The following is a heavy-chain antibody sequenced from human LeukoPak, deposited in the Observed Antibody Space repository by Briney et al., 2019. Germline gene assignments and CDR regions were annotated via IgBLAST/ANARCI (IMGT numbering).Heavy chain of an antibody. Sequence: SQTLSLTCAVSGGSISSGGYSWSWIRQPPGKGLEWIGYIYHSGSTYYNPSLKSRVTISVDRSKNQFSLKLSSVTAADTAVYYCARVESGIADYWGQGTLVTVSS. V-gene: IGHV4-30-2*01. CDR1: GGSISSGGYS. CDR2: IYHSGST. J-gene: IGHJ4*02. CDR3: ARVESGIADY. D-gene: IGHD6-13*01.